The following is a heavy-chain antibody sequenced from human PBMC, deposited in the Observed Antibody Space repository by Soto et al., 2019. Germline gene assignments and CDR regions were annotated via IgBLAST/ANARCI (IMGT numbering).Heavy chain of an antibody. J-gene: IGHJ6*03. V-gene: IGHV4-34*01. CDR2: INHSGST. CDR1: GGSFSGYY. CDR3: ARGIFTVTTDVSSYYYYYMDV. D-gene: IGHD4-4*01. Sequence: PSETLSLTCAVYGGSFSGYYWSWIRQPPGKGLEWIGEINHSGSTNYNPSLKSRVTISVDTSKNQFSLKLSSVTAADTAVYYCARGIFTVTTDVSSYYYYYMDVWGKGTTVTVSS.